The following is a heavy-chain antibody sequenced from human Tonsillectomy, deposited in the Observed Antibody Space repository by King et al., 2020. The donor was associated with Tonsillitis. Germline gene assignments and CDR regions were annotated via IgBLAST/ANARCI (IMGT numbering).Heavy chain of an antibody. J-gene: IGHJ4*02. CDR3: ARYVSGSFDY. D-gene: IGHD1-26*01. Sequence: LQLQESGPGVVKPSETLSLTCTVSGGSINRGDHFWAWIRHPPGKGLGWIGYLYSSGTIFYNPSLKSRITISGGTSENRFSLKLSSVTAADTAVYFCARYVSGSFDYWGQGALVTVSS. CDR2: LYSSGTI. V-gene: IGHV4-39*01. CDR1: GGSINRGDHF.